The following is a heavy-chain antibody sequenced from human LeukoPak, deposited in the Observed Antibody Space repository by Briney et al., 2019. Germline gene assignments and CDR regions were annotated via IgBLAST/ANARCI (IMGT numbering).Heavy chain of an antibody. V-gene: IGHV1-8*01. CDR1: GYNFKRYD. J-gene: IGHJ3*01. CDR2: MNSHGDYT. CDR3: ARGLRDGLTGNDVLDV. Sequence: ASVKVSCKASGYNFKRYDINWVRQASGQGLEWMAWMNSHGDYTGYAQKFQDRVTMTSDSSTTTAYMELRSLASEDTALYYCARGLRDGLTGNDVLDVWGLGTMVIVTS. D-gene: IGHD3-9*01.